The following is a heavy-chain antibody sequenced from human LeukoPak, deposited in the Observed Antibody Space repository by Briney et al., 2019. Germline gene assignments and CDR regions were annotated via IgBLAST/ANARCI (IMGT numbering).Heavy chain of an antibody. Sequence: ASVKVSCKVSGYTLTELSMHWVRQAPRKGLEWMGGFDPEDGETIYAQKFQGRVTMTEDTSTDTAYMELSSLRSEDTAVYYCATTPVRVRGVIIDYYFDYWGQGTLVTVSS. CDR3: ATTPVRVRGVIIDYYFDY. CDR2: FDPEDGET. V-gene: IGHV1-24*01. CDR1: GYTLTELS. J-gene: IGHJ4*02. D-gene: IGHD3-10*01.